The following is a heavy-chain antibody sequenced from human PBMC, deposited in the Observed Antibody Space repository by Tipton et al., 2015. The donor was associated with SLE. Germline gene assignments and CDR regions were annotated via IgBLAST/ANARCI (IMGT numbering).Heavy chain of an antibody. CDR2: IYYSGST. J-gene: IGHJ4*02. Sequence: TLSLTCAVSGGSISSGGYSWSWIRQPPGMGLEWIGYIYYSGSTYYNSSLKSRVIISVDRSKNQFSLKLSSVTAADTAVYYCASPSGSRDYWGQGTLVTVSS. CDR3: ASPSGSRDY. CDR1: GGSISSGGYS. D-gene: IGHD1-26*01. V-gene: IGHV4-30-2*01.